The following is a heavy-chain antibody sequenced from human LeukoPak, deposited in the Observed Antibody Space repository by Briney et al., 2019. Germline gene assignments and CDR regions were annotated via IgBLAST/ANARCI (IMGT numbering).Heavy chain of an antibody. CDR1: GFNFSNYA. CDR3: AKASWVSSADAVL. V-gene: IGHV3-23*01. J-gene: IGHJ4*02. CDR2: LRCDGET. D-gene: IGHD3-16*01. Sequence: GSLRLSCAASGFNFSNYAMSWVRQAPARGLEWGSSLRCDGETFYADSVKRRFALSREDSRNTVYLQLNNLRVEDTAVYYCAKASWVSSADAVLWGQGTLVTGSS.